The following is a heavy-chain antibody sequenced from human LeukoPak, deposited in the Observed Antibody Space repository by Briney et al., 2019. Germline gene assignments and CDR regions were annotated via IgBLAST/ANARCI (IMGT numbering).Heavy chain of an antibody. CDR1: GFTFTSSA. Sequence: ASVKVSCKASGFTFTSSAVQWVRQARGQRLEWIGRIVVGSGNTNYAQKFQERVTITRDMSTSTAYMELSSLRSEDTAVYYCAAVKAEWTQLSVQYYFDYWGQGTLVTVSS. CDR3: AAVKAEWTQLSVQYYFDY. V-gene: IGHV1-58*01. J-gene: IGHJ4*02. CDR2: IVVGSGNT. D-gene: IGHD5-18*01.